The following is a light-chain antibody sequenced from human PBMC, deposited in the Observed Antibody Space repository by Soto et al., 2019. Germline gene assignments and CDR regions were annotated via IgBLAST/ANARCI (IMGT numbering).Light chain of an antibody. CDR1: QSVKNNY. CDR2: DAS. J-gene: IGKJ4*01. V-gene: IGKV3-20*01. Sequence: EIVLKQSPDTLSLSPGERATLSCRASQSVKNNYLAWYQQKPGQAPRFLIYDASSRATGIPDRFCGSGSGTDFTLTISRLEPEDFAVYSCQQYGSTPLTFGGGTKVDIK. CDR3: QQYGSTPLT.